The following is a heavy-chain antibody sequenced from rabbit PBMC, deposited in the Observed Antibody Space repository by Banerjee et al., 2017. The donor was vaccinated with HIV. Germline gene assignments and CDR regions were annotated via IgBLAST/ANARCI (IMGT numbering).Heavy chain of an antibody. CDR2: IYGGSGST. Sequence: QEQLEESGGDLVKPEGSLTLSCTASGFTLSSYWMCWVRQAPGKGLELIACIYGGSGSTWYASWVNGRFTISRSTSPNTVDLKMTSLTAADTATYFCARGDASLTAYTAFNLWGQGTLVTVS. J-gene: IGHJ4*01. D-gene: IGHD6-1*01. CDR3: ARGDASLTAYTAFNL. CDR1: GFTLSSYW. V-gene: IGHV1S43*01.